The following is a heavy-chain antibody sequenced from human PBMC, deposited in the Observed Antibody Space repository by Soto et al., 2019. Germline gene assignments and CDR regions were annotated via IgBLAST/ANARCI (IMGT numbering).Heavy chain of an antibody. CDR3: VRGKMWSTYDX. J-gene: IGHJ4*02. Sequence: SATLSLTCAVYGESFSGDYWTWIRQSPGKGLEWIGEINHSGSTNYNTSLKSRVTISIDTSKNQFSLRLSSVIAADTAVYYCVRGKMWSTYDXWGQGTLFTVSX. CDR1: GESFSGDY. CDR2: INHSGST. D-gene: IGHD2-21*01. V-gene: IGHV4-34*01.